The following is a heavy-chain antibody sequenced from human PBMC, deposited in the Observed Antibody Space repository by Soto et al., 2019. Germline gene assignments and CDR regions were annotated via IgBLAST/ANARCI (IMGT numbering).Heavy chain of an antibody. CDR2: IYPGDSDI. Sequence: LGESLKISCKASGYSFNDYWIAWVRQMPGKGLEWMGFIYPGDSDIRYSPSFQGHVTISGDKSITTAYLQWSSLKASDTAIYYCARKGAGLDHWGQGTQVTVSS. V-gene: IGHV5-51*01. J-gene: IGHJ4*02. D-gene: IGHD1-1*01. CDR1: GYSFNDYW. CDR3: ARKGAGLDH.